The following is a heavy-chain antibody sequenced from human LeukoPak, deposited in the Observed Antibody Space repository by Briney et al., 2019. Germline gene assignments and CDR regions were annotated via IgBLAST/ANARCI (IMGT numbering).Heavy chain of an antibody. CDR2: IYTSGST. CDR1: GGSISSGSYY. Sequence: SETLSLTCTVSGGSISSGSYYWRWLRQPAGMGLEWIVRIYTSGSTNYNPSLKSRVTISLNTSKNQFSLKLSSVTAADTAVYYCARGAYFYGSGINWFDPWGQGTLITVSS. CDR3: ARGAYFYGSGINWFDP. V-gene: IGHV4-61*02. D-gene: IGHD3-10*01. J-gene: IGHJ5*02.